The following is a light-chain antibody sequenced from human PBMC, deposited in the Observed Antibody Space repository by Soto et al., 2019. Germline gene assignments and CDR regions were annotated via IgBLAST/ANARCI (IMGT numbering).Light chain of an antibody. Sequence: VVLTQSPGILSLSPGERATLSCRASQSVSSSSLAWYQQKPGQAPRLLIYDTSSRATGIPDRFSGSGSGTDFTLTISRLEPEDFAVYYCQQYVSSPLTFGGGTKVDIK. CDR2: DTS. CDR1: QSVSSSS. J-gene: IGKJ4*01. V-gene: IGKV3-20*01. CDR3: QQYVSSPLT.